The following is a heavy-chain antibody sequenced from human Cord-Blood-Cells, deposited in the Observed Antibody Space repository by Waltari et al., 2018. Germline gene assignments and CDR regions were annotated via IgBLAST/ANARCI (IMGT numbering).Heavy chain of an antibody. CDR3: ARVPLLTGASDY. CDR1: GYSISRGYY. Sequence: QVQLQESGPGLVKPSETLSLTCAVSGYSISRGYYWGWIRQPPGKGLEWIGSIYHSGSTYYNPSLKSRVTISVDTSKNQFSLKLSSVTAADTAVYYCARVPLLTGASDYWGQGTLVTVSS. D-gene: IGHD1-20*01. V-gene: IGHV4-38-2*01. CDR2: IYHSGST. J-gene: IGHJ4*02.